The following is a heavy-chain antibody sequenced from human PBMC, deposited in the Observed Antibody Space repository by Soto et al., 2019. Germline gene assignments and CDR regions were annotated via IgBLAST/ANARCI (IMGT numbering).Heavy chain of an antibody. V-gene: IGHV1-2*02. CDR3: ARSLVTKLAFDI. Sequence: ASVKVSCKASGYTFTGYYMHWVRQAPGQGLEWMGWINPNSGGTNYAQKFQGRVTMTRDTSISTAYMELSRLRSDDTAVYYCARSLVTKLAFDICGQWTMVTVSS. CDR2: INPNSGGT. CDR1: GYTFTGYY. J-gene: IGHJ3*02. D-gene: IGHD2-21*02.